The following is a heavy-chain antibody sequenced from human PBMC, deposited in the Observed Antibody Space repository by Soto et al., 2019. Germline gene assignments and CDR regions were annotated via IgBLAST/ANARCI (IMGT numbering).Heavy chain of an antibody. CDR1: GGSISRYY. Sequence: SETLSLTCTVSGGSISRYYWSWIRQPPGKGLEYIGHIYYSGSTHYNPPLKSRVTISVDTSKNQFSLKLTSVTAADTAVYYCARHAGSLTSIDSWGQGTLVTVS. J-gene: IGHJ4*02. V-gene: IGHV4-59*08. D-gene: IGHD3-9*01. CDR2: IYYSGST. CDR3: ARHAGSLTSIDS.